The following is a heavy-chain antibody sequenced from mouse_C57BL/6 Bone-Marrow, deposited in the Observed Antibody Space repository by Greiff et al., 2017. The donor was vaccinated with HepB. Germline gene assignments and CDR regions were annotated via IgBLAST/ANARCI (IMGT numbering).Heavy chain of an antibody. CDR2: IRNKANNHAT. CDR3: TRPALYYGSSYDYYAMDY. J-gene: IGHJ4*01. D-gene: IGHD1-1*01. V-gene: IGHV6-6*01. CDR1: GFTFSDAW. Sequence: EVQLVESGGGLVQPGGSMKLSCAASGFTFSDAWMDWVRQSPEKGLEWVAEIRNKANNHATYYAESVKGRFTISRDDSKSSVYLQMNSLRAEDTGIYYCTRPALYYGSSYDYYAMDYWGQGTSVTVSS.